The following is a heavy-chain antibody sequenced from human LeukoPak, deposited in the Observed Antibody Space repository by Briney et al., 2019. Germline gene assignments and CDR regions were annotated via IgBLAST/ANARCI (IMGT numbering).Heavy chain of an antibody. V-gene: IGHV3-30*02. CDR2: IRYDGSNK. D-gene: IGHD3-22*01. CDR3: AKESSSGYYPEPSLPDY. Sequence: PGGSLRLSCAASGFTFSSYGMHWVRQAPGKGLEWVAFIRYDGSNKYYADSVKGRFTISRDNSKNTLYLQMNSLRAEDTAVYYCAKESSSGYYPEPSLPDYWGQGTLVTVSS. J-gene: IGHJ4*02. CDR1: GFTFSSYG.